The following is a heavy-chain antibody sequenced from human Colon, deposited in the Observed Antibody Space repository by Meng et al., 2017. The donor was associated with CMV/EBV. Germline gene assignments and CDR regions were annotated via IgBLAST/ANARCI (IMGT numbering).Heavy chain of an antibody. CDR3: AKGSSGWFRFDY. J-gene: IGHJ4*02. Sequence: GGSLRLSCAASGFTFSSHAMSWVRQAPGKGLEWVSSVSDSGDMTYYTDSVKGRFTISRDNSKNTLHLHMNGLRAEDTAIYYCAKGSSGWFRFDYWGQGALVTVSS. CDR2: VSDSGDMT. V-gene: IGHV3-23*01. CDR1: GFTFSSHA. D-gene: IGHD6-19*01.